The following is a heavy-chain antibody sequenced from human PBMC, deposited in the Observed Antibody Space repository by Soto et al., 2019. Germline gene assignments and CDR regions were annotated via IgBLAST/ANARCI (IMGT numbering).Heavy chain of an antibody. J-gene: IGHJ4*02. CDR1: GRTFSSYT. CDR2: IIPILGIA. CDR3: ARSYPRGSTNADFDY. Sequence: SVKVSCKASGRTFSSYTISWVRQAPGQGLEWMGRIIPILGIANYAQKFQGRVTITADKSTSTAYMELSSLRSEDTAVYYCARSYPRGSTNADFDYWGQGTLVTVSS. D-gene: IGHD2-2*01. V-gene: IGHV1-69*02.